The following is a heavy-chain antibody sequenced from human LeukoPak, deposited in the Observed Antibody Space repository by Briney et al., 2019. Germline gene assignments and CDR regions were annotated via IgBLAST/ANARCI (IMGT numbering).Heavy chain of an antibody. CDR3: AKDQGANYYYYMDV. CDR2: IWYDGSNE. V-gene: IGHV3-33*06. J-gene: IGHJ6*03. CDR1: GFTFSTSG. Sequence: GRSLRLSCAASGFTFSTSGMHWVRHAPGKGLEWVALIWYDGSNEYADSVKGRFTISRDNSKNTLYLQMNSLRAEDTAVYHCAKDQGANYYYYMDVWGKGATVTVSS. D-gene: IGHD4/OR15-4a*01.